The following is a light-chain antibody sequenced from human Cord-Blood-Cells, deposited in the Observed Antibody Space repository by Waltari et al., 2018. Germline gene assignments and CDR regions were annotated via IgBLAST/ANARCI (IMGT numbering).Light chain of an antibody. V-gene: IGKV4-1*01. CDR2: WAS. CDR1: QSVLYSSNNKNY. CDR3: QQYYSTPDT. J-gene: IGKJ2*01. Sequence: IVLTHSPASLAVSLGVRPTRNCKSSQSVLYSSNNKNYLAWYQQKPGQPPKLLIYWASTREAGVTDRFSGSGSGTDFTLTISSLQAEDVAVYYCQQYYSTPDTFGQGTKLEIK.